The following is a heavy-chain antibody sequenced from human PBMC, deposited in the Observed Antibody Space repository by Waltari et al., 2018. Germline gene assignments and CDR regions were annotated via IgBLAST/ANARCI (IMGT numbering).Heavy chain of an antibody. CDR3: AKDQGLVGVTTYGWFDP. D-gene: IGHD1-26*01. CDR2: ISGSGATT. Sequence: EVQLVESGGGLVQPGGSLRLSCAASGFTFSSYAMSWVRQAPGKGLEWISAISGSGATTFYAASVKGRFSISRDNSKNTLFLQINSLRAEDTAVYYCAKDQGLVGVTTYGWFDPWGQGTLVTVSS. V-gene: IGHV3-23*04. J-gene: IGHJ5*02. CDR1: GFTFSSYA.